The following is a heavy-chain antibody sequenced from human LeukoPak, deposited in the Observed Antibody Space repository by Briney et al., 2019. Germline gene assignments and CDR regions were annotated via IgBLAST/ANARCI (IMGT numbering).Heavy chain of an antibody. V-gene: IGHV4-39*01. D-gene: IGHD3-9*01. CDR3: ILTGYNFDY. CDR1: GGSISSSSYY. Sequence: PSGTLSLTCTVSGGSISSSSYYWGWIRQPPGKGLEWIGSIYYSGSTYYNPSLKSRVTISVDTSKNQFSLKLSSVTAADTAVYYCILTGYNFDYWGQGTLVTVSS. CDR2: IYYSGST. J-gene: IGHJ4*02.